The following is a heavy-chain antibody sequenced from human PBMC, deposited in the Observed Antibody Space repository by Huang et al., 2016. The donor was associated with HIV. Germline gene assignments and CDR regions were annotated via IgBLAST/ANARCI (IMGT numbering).Heavy chain of an antibody. Sequence: QVQLQELGPGLVKPSETLSLTCTVSGGSISSSTYYWGWIRQPPGKGLEWIGTIYYSGDTYYNPSLKSRVTLSVDTSKNQFALNLGAVTAADTAVYYCARIPGNFDYFSAFDVWGQGTMVAVSP. V-gene: IGHV4-39*01. CDR1: GGSISSSTYY. J-gene: IGHJ3*01. CDR3: ARIPGNFDYFSAFDV. CDR2: IYYSGDT. D-gene: IGHD3-9*01.